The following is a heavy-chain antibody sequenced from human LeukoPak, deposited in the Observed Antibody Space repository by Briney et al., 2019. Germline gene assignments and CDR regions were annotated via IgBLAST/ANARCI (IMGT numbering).Heavy chain of an antibody. D-gene: IGHD2-2*02. CDR3: ARDLRDIVVVPAAIGWFDP. Sequence: GSSVKVSCKASGGTFSSYAIGWVRQAPGQGLEWMGGIIPIFGTANYAQKFQGRVTITTDESTSTAYMELSSLRSEDTAVYYCARDLRDIVVVPAAIGWFDPWGQGTLVTVSS. J-gene: IGHJ5*02. CDR2: IIPIFGTA. CDR1: GGTFSSYA. V-gene: IGHV1-69*05.